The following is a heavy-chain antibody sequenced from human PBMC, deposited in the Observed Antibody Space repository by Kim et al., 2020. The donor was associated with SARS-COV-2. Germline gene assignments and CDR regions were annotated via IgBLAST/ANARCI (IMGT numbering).Heavy chain of an antibody. J-gene: IGHJ6*02. CDR1: GYSFTSYW. CDR2: IYPGDSDT. Sequence: GESLKISCKGSGYSFTSYWIGWVRQMPGKGLEWMGIIYPGDSDTRYSPSFQGQVTISADKSISTAYLQWSSLKASDTAMYYCARLSDTAEEGYYYYYGMDVWGQGTTVTVSS. V-gene: IGHV5-51*01. CDR3: ARLSDTAEEGYYYYYGMDV. D-gene: IGHD2-2*02.